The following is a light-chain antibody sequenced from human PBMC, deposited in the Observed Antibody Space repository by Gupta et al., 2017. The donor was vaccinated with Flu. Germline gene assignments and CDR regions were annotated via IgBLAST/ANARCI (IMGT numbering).Light chain of an antibody. CDR3: QQDHTYPYT. CDR1: QSISSW. J-gene: IGKJ2*01. Sequence: PSTLFAFVGDRVTITCRASQSISSWLAWYQQKPGKAPKVLIYKASSLESGVPSRFSGSGSGTEFTLTISSLQPDDFATYYCQQDHTYPYTFGQGTKLEMK. CDR2: KAS. V-gene: IGKV1-5*03.